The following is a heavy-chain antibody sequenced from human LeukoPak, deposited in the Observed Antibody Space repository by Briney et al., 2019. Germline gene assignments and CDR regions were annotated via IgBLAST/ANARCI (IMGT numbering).Heavy chain of an antibody. CDR1: GGSFSGYY. Sequence: SETLSLTCAVYGGSFSGYYWNWIRQPAGKGLEWIGRINNSGNTNYNPSLKTRATISVDTSKNQFSLRLTSVTAADTAVYFCARDHLEIDYWGQGTLVTVSS. J-gene: IGHJ4*02. CDR3: ARDHLEIDY. CDR2: INNSGNT. D-gene: IGHD3-3*01. V-gene: IGHV4-4*07.